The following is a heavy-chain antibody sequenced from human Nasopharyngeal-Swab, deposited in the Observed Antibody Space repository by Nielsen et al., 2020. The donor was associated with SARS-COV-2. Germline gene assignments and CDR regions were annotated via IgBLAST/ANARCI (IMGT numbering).Heavy chain of an antibody. Sequence: WIRQPPGQGLEWIGEINHSGSTNYNPSLKSRVTISVDTSKNQFSLKLSSVTAADTAVYYCARGPQLLYSSGRLTKKNAFDIWGQGTMVTVSS. D-gene: IGHD6-19*01. CDR2: INHSGST. J-gene: IGHJ3*02. CDR3: ARGPQLLYSSGRLTKKNAFDI. V-gene: IGHV4-34*01.